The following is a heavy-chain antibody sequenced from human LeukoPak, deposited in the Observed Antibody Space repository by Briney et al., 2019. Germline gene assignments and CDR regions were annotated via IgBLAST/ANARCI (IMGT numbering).Heavy chain of an antibody. CDR3: ARGFDGNFDY. Sequence: GGSLRLPCAASGFTFDDYGMSWVRQAPGKGLEWVSGINWNGDNTDYADSVKGRFTISRDNAKNSLYLQMNSLRAEDTALYYCARGFDGNFDYWGQGTLVTVSP. CDR2: INWNGDNT. D-gene: IGHD3-9*01. J-gene: IGHJ4*02. V-gene: IGHV3-20*04. CDR1: GFTFDDYG.